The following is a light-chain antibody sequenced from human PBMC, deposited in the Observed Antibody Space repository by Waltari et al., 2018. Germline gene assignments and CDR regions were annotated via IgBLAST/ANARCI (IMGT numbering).Light chain of an antibody. CDR2: DVS. J-gene: IGLJ2*01. Sequence: QSVVTQPASVSGSPGQSISISCTGTSNDIGANDYVSWYQQHPGRAPQLVFYDVSVRPSGVSIRFSGSKSGNTASLTISGLQAEDEALYYCSSYTLTNPVVFGGGTKLTVL. CDR1: SNDIGANDY. CDR3: SSYTLTNPVV. V-gene: IGLV2-14*03.